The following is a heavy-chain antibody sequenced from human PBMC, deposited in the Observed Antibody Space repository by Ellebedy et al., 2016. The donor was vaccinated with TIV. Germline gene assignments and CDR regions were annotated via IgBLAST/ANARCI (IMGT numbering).Heavy chain of an antibody. CDR2: ISSSSSYI. V-gene: IGHV3-21*01. J-gene: IGHJ4*02. D-gene: IGHD6-19*01. CDR3: AREAVAGNFDY. Sequence: GGSLRLXXAASGFTFRNYNMNWVRQAPGKGLEWVSSISSSSSYIYYADSVKGRFTISRDNAKNSLYLQMNSLRAEDTAVYYCAREAVAGNFDYWGQGTLVTVSS. CDR1: GFTFRNYN.